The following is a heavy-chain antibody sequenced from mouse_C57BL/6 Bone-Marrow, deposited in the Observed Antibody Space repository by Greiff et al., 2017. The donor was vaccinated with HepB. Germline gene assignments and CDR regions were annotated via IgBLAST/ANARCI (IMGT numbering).Heavy chain of an antibody. V-gene: IGHV1-42*01. CDR2: INPSTGGT. CDR1: GYSFTGYY. D-gene: IGHD4-1*01. J-gene: IGHJ4*01. CDR3: ANQANWDEYYAMDY. Sequence: EVQLVESGPELVKPGASVKISCKASGYSFTGYYMNWVKQSPEKSLEWIGEINPSTGGTTYNQKFKAKATLTVDKSSSTAYMQLKSLTSEDSAVYYCANQANWDEYYAMDYWGQGTSVTVSS.